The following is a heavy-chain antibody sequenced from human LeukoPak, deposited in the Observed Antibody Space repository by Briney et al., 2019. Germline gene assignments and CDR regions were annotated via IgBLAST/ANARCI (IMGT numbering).Heavy chain of an antibody. CDR2: INHSGST. CDR3: ASAPTVRGT. Sequence: SETLSLTCAVYGGSFSGYYWSWIRQPPGKGLEWIGEINHSGSTNYNPSLKSRVTISVDTSKNQFSLKLSSVTAADTAVYYCASAPTVRGTWGQGTLVTVSS. CDR1: GGSFSGYY. V-gene: IGHV4-34*01. D-gene: IGHD3-10*02. J-gene: IGHJ5*02.